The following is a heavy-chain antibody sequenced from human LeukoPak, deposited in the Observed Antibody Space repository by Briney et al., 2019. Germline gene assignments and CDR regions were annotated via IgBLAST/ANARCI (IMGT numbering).Heavy chain of an antibody. J-gene: IGHJ4*02. CDR1: GFTFSNHA. CDR3: ARGGPYYDSSGYYYFFDY. D-gene: IGHD3-22*01. CDR2: ISGSSGLT. V-gene: IGHV3-23*01. Sequence: PGGSLRLSCAASGFTFSNHAMSWVRQAPGRGLEWVSAISGSSGLTYYADSVKGRFTISRDNSKNTLYLQMNSLRAEDTAVYYCARGGPYYDSSGYYYFFDYWGQGTLVTVSS.